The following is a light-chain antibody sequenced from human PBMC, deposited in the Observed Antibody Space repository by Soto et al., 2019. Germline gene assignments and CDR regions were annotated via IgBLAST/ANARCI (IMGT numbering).Light chain of an antibody. CDR3: QQSYSTPYI. Sequence: DIQMTQSPSSLSASVGDRVTITCRASQSISSYVNWYQQKPGKAPKLLIYAASSLQIGVPLRFSGSGSGTDFTLTISSLQPEDFATYYCQQSYSTPYILGQGTKLEIK. CDR1: QSISSY. V-gene: IGKV1-39*01. J-gene: IGKJ2*01. CDR2: AAS.